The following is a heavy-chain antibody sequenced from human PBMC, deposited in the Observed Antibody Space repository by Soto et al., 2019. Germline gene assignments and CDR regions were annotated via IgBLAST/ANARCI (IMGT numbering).Heavy chain of an antibody. D-gene: IGHD6-6*01. CDR2: INHSGST. V-gene: IGHV4-34*01. J-gene: IGHJ5*02. CDR1: GGSFSGYY. CDR3: ARGRGSSSSYWFDP. Sequence: QVQLQQWGAGLLKPSETLSLTCAVYGGSFSGYYWSWIRQPPGKGLEWIGEINHSGSTNYNPSLKSRVTISVDTSKNQFSLKLRSVTAADTAVYYCARGRGSSSSYWFDPWGQGTLVTVSS.